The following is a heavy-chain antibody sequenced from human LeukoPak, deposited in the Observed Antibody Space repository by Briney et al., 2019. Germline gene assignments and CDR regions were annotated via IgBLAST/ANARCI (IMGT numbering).Heavy chain of an antibody. CDR3: ARDSYYGSSGYYSGKFDY. V-gene: IGHV1-2*02. J-gene: IGHJ4*02. D-gene: IGHD3-22*01. Sequence: WASVKVSCKASGYTFTGYYMHWVRQAPGQGLEWMGWINPNSGGTNYAQKSQGRVTMTRDTSISTAYMELSRLRSDDTAVYYCARDSYYGSSGYYSGKFDYWGQGTLVTVSS. CDR2: INPNSGGT. CDR1: GYTFTGYY.